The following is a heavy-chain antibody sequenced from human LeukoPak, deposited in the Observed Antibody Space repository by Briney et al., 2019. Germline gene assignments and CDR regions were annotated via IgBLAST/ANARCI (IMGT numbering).Heavy chain of an antibody. Sequence: GGSLRLSCAASGFTFSSYAMSWVRQAPGKGLEYVSAISSNGGSTYYANSVKGRFTISRDNSKNTLYLQMGSLRAEDMAVYYCARDYSGSYGDAFDIWGQGTMVTVSS. CDR2: ISSNGGST. CDR3: ARDYSGSYGDAFDI. J-gene: IGHJ3*02. CDR1: GFTFSSYA. V-gene: IGHV3-64*01. D-gene: IGHD1-26*01.